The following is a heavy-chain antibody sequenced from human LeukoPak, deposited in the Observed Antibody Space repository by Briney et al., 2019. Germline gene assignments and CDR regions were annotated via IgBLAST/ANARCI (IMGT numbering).Heavy chain of an antibody. Sequence: GRSLRLSCAASGFTFFSYEMYWVRQAPGKGLEWVSYISSSADTKYYADSVKGRFTISRDNAKSSLYLQMNSLRAGDTAVYYCARALPSSWYFFDYWGQGTLVTVSS. CDR1: GFTFFSYE. V-gene: IGHV3-48*03. CDR3: ARALPSSWYFFDY. J-gene: IGHJ4*02. CDR2: ISSSADTK. D-gene: IGHD6-13*01.